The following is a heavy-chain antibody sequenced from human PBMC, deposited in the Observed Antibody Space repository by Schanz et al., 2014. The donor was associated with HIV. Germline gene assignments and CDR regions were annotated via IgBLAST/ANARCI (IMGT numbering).Heavy chain of an antibody. CDR2: INPIFGTP. J-gene: IGHJ3*02. D-gene: IGHD3-10*01. CDR3: ARGEMVRGVVKQHVFQI. V-gene: IGHV1-69*01. Sequence: QVLLVQSGAEVKKPGSSVKVSCNASGGTFSRYAISWVRPAPGQGLDWVGDINPIFGTPHYAQKFQDRVTITADESTTTAYMELSSLRSEDTAVYYCARGEMVRGVVKQHVFQIWGQGTMVTVSS. CDR1: GGTFSRYA.